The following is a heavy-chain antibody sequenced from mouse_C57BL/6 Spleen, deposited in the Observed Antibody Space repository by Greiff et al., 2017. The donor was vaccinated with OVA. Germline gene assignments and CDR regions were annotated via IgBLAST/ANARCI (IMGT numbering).Heavy chain of an antibody. V-gene: IGHV1-50*01. CDR3: ARRDDYDEFAY. J-gene: IGHJ3*01. CDR2: IDPSDSYT. D-gene: IGHD2-4*01. CDR1: GYTFTSYW. Sequence: QVQLQQPGAELVKPGASVKLSCKASGYTFTSYWMQWVKQRPGQGLEWIGEIDPSDSYTNYNQKFKGKATLTVDTSSSTAYMQLSSLTSEDSAVYYCARRDDYDEFAYWGQGTLVTVSA.